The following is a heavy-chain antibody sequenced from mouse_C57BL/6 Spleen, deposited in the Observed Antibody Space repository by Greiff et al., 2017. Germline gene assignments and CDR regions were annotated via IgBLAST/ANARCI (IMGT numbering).Heavy chain of an antibody. Sequence: QVQLQQPGTELVKPGASVKLSCKASVYTFTSYWMHWVQQRPGQVLEWIGHITPSNGGTNYTEKFQSKPPLSVDKSSSTAYMQLSSLTSEDSSVYYCARGVTTVVAKGYCDVWGTGTTVSFSS. J-gene: IGHJ1*03. CDR2: ITPSNGGT. V-gene: IGHV1-53*01. CDR1: VYTFTSYW. CDR3: ARGVTTVVAKGYCDV. D-gene: IGHD1-1*01.